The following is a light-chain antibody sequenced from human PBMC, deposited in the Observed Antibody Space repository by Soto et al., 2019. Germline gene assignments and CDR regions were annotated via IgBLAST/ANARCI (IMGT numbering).Light chain of an antibody. J-gene: IGLJ1*01. CDR1: SSDVGGYNS. CDR3: SSYAGSNNYV. Sequence: QSVLTQPASVSGSPGQSITVSCTGTSSDVGGYNSVSWYQQHPGKPPKLMIYEVSKRPSGVPDRFSGSKSGNTASLTVSGLQAEDEADYYCSSYAGSNNYVFGTGTKVTVL. V-gene: IGLV2-8*01. CDR2: EVS.